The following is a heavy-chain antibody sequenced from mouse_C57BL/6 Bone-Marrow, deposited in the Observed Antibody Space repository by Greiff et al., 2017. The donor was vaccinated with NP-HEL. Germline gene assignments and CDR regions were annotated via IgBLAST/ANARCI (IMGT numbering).Heavy chain of an antibody. Sequence: VQLQQSGAELVKPGASVKLSCKASGYTFTSYWMQWVKQRPGQGLEWIGEIDPSDSYTNYNQKFKGKATLTVDTSSSTAYMQLSSLTSEDSAVYYCARHYYGSSRWYFDVWGTGTTVTVSS. J-gene: IGHJ1*03. CDR1: GYTFTSYW. CDR3: ARHYYGSSRWYFDV. V-gene: IGHV1-50*01. D-gene: IGHD1-1*01. CDR2: IDPSDSYT.